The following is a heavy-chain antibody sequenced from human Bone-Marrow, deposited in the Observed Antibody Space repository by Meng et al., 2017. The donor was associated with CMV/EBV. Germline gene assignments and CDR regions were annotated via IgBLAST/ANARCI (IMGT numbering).Heavy chain of an antibody. Sequence: ASVKVSCKASGYTFTGYYMHWVRQAPGQGLEWMGWINPNSGGTNYAQKFQGRVTMTTDTSTSTAYMELRSLRSDDTAVYYCARDNGVGANLDYWGQGTLVTVSS. D-gene: IGHD1-26*01. V-gene: IGHV1-2*02. CDR3: ARDNGVGANLDY. CDR1: GYTFTGYY. J-gene: IGHJ4*02. CDR2: INPNSGGT.